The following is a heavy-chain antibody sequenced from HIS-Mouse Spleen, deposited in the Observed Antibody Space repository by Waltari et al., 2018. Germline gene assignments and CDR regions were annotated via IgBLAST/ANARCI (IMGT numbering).Heavy chain of an antibody. D-gene: IGHD6-6*01. J-gene: IGHJ4*02. CDR1: GGSFSGYY. Sequence: QVQLQQWGAGLLKPSETLSLTCAVYGGSFSGYYWSWIRQPPGKGLEWIGEINQSGRTNYNPYLKSRVTISVDTAKNQFSLKLRSVTAADTAVYYCARGGSGIAARIDYWGQGTLVTVSS. CDR2: INQSGRT. V-gene: IGHV4-34*01. CDR3: ARGGSGIAARIDY.